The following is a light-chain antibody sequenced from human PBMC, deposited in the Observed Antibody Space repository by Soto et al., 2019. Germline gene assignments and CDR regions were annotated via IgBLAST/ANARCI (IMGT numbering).Light chain of an antibody. CDR1: SSDVGGYNY. J-gene: IGLJ2*01. V-gene: IGLV2-8*01. CDR3: SSYAGSNNLV. Sequence: QSALTQPPSASGSPGQSVTISCTGTSSDVGGYNYVSWYQQHPGKAPKVMLYEVSKRPSGVPDRFSGYKSGNTASLTVSGLQAEDEADYYCSSYAGSNNLVFGGGTKLTVL. CDR2: EVS.